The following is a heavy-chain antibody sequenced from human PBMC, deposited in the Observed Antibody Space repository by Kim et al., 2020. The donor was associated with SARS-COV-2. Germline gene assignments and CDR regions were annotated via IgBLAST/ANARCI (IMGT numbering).Heavy chain of an antibody. CDR3: ANGGRPGYNYGPDY. CDR1: GDSINSYY. V-gene: IGHV4-59*13. Sequence: SETLSLTCTVSGDSINSYYWSWIRQPPGKGLEWIGYIHYSGSTTYNPPLKSRVSISVDTSTNQFSLKLTSVTAAGTAVYYCANGGRPGYNYGPDYWGQGTLVTVSS. CDR2: IHYSGST. J-gene: IGHJ4*02. D-gene: IGHD5-12*01.